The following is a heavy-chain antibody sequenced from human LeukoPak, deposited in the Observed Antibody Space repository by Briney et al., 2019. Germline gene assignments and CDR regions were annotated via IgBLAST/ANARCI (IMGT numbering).Heavy chain of an antibody. V-gene: IGHV1-69*13. CDR2: IIPIFGTA. J-gene: IGHJ5*02. CDR1: GYTFTSYG. D-gene: IGHD2-15*01. CDR3: ARDESYCSGGSCYSKNWFDP. Sequence: SVKVSCKASGYTFTSYGISWVRQAPGQGLEWMGGIIPIFGTANYAQKFQGRVTITADESTSTAYMELSSLRSEDTAVYYCARDESYCSGGSCYSKNWFDPWGQGTLVTVSS.